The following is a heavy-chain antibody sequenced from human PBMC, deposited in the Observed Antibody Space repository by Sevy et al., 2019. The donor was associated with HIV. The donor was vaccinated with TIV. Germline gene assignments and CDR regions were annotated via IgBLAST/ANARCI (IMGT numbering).Heavy chain of an antibody. Sequence: GSLRLSCAASGFTFSSYEMNWVRQAPGKGLEWVSYISSSGSTIYYADSVKGRFTISRDNAKNSLYLQMNSLRAEDTAVYYCARVGAYCGGDCYSEPWGQGTMVTVSS. D-gene: IGHD2-21*02. J-gene: IGHJ3*01. V-gene: IGHV3-48*03. CDR2: ISSSGSTI. CDR3: ARVGAYCGGDCYSEP. CDR1: GFTFSSYE.